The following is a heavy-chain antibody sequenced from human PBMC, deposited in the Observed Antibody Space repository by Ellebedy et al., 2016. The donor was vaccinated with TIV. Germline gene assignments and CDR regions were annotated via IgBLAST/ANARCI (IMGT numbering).Heavy chain of an antibody. V-gene: IGHV4-59*08. J-gene: IGHJ4*02. CDR3: ASTPFSAGSGYHPHDY. Sequence: MPSETLSLTCTVSGASISSYYWSWIRQPPGKGLEWIGYIYYNENNNYNPSLKSRVTISVDTSKNQFSLNLNSVTAADTAVYFCASTPFSAGSGYHPHDYWGQGILVTVSS. CDR2: IYYNENN. CDR1: GASISSYY. D-gene: IGHD5-12*01.